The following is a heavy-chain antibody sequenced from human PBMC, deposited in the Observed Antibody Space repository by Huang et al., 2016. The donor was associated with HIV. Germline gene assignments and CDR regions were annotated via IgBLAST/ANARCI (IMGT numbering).Heavy chain of an antibody. J-gene: IGHJ3*02. CDR2: VRGDGSEK. CDR3: ATNLQIVVVPPDMGYDAFDM. Sequence: DEHLVESGGGLVQPGGSVTITCEDSGFNFKNYWMNWVRQGPGKGLECVGKVRGDGSEKNYGDSVKGRFTIFRDNAKNLLYLQMKSLRAEDTSVYYCATNLQIVVVPPDMGYDAFDMWGQGTMVTVSS. D-gene: IGHD2-2*01. V-gene: IGHV3-7*01. CDR1: GFNFKNYW.